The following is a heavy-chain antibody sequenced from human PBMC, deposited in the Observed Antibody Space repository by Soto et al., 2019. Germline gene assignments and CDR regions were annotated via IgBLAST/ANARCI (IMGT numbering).Heavy chain of an antibody. V-gene: IGHV3-53*02. J-gene: IGHJ4*02. CDR1: GLTVHSNY. D-gene: IGHD5-18*01. CDR2: IYNGDRT. CDR3: ARDGRDSYGDRVDY. Sequence: EVQLVETGGGLMQPGGSLRLSCAASGLTVHSNYMSWARQAPGQGLEWVSVIYNGDRTYYAESVRGRCTISSDNSKSTQYLQRNSPGAEDTAVYYCARDGRDSYGDRVDYWGQGTKVAVSS.